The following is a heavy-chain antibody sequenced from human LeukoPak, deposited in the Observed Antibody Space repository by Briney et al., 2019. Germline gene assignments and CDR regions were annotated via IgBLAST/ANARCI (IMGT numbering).Heavy chain of an antibody. Sequence: PGGSLRLSCAASGFTFSSYGMNWVRQAPGKGLEWVSYISSIGNTIYHADSVRGRFTISRDNAKNSLFLQMNSLRAEDTAVYYCAREDGHNWGQGTLVTVSS. J-gene: IGHJ4*02. D-gene: IGHD5-24*01. CDR3: AREDGHN. CDR2: ISSIGNTI. CDR1: GFTFSSYG. V-gene: IGHV3-48*03.